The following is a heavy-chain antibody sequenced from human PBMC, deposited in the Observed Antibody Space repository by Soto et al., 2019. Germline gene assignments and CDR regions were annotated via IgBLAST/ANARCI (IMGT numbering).Heavy chain of an antibody. J-gene: IGHJ6*02. CDR3: ARGDRFAYYGMDV. CDR1: GGSISSGGYY. V-gene: IGHV4-31*03. D-gene: IGHD2-21*02. CDR2: IYYSGST. Sequence: QVQLQESGPGLVKPSQTLSLTCTVSGGSISSGGYYWSWIRQHPGKGLEWIGYIYYSGSTYYNPSLKSRVTISVDTFKNQFSLKLSSVTAADTAVYYCARGDRFAYYGMDVWGQGTTVTVSS.